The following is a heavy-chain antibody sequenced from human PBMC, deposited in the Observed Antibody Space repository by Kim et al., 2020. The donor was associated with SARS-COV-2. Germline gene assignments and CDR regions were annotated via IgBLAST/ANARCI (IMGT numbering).Heavy chain of an antibody. CDR2: ISYDGSNK. Sequence: GGSLRLSCAASGFTFSSYAMHWVRQAPGKGLEWVTVISYDGSNKYYADSVKGRFTISRDNSKNTLYLQMNSLRGDDTAVYFCARDTSSSTDYYYVMDVWGRGTTVTVSS. J-gene: IGHJ6*02. D-gene: IGHD6-6*01. CDR3: ARDTSSSTDYYYVMDV. CDR1: GFTFSSYA. V-gene: IGHV3-30-3*01.